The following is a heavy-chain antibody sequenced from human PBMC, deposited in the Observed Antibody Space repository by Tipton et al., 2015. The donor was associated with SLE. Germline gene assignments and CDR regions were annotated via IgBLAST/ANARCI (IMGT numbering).Heavy chain of an antibody. J-gene: IGHJ4*02. CDR3: ARMYVSGAIDY. D-gene: IGHD3-16*01. V-gene: IGHV4-4*09. CDR1: GGSVSSFY. CDR2: ISNGGTT. Sequence: LRLSCSVSGGSVSSFYWIWVRQPPGKGLEWIAYISNGGTTNHNPSLKSRVAISLDTSKNQFSLSLSSATAADTAVYYCARMYVSGAIDYWGQGTLVTVSS.